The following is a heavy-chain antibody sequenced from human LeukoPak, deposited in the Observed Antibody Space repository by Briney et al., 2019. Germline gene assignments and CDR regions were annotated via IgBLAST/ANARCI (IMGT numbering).Heavy chain of an antibody. Sequence: ASVKVSCKASGYSFTDHHMHWVRQAPGQGLEWMGWINPNSGGTNYAQKFQGRVTMTRDTSISTAYMELSRLRSDDTAVYYCAREPASPIGDWGQGTLVTVSS. CDR3: AREPASPIGD. J-gene: IGHJ4*02. D-gene: IGHD1-26*01. CDR1: GYSFTDHH. CDR2: INPNSGGT. V-gene: IGHV1-2*02.